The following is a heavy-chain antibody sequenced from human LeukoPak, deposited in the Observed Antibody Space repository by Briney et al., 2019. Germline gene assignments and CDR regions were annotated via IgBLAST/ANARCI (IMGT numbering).Heavy chain of an antibody. Sequence: ASVKVSCKASGYTFTSYDINWVRQATGQGLEWMGWMNPNSGNTGYAQKFQVRVTMTRNTSISTAYMELSSLRSEDTAVYYCARKGHYYGSGSSDYWGQGTLVTVSS. J-gene: IGHJ4*02. D-gene: IGHD3-10*01. CDR1: GYTFTSYD. CDR3: ARKGHYYGSGSSDY. CDR2: MNPNSGNT. V-gene: IGHV1-8*01.